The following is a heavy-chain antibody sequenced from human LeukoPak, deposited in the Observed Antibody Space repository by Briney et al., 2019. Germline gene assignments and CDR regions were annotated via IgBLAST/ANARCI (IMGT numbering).Heavy chain of an antibody. V-gene: IGHV4-34*01. J-gene: IGHJ5*02. Sequence: SETLSLTCAVYGGSCGNNYCNWVRQVPGKGLEWIAEMHHSGKTNFNPSLKSRAAMSLDTSKNQFSLRLSSVTAADTAVYYCAREGAYKLVAWGQGNLVTVSS. CDR3: AREGAYKLVA. D-gene: IGHD5-24*01. CDR1: GGSCGNNY. CDR2: MHHSGKT.